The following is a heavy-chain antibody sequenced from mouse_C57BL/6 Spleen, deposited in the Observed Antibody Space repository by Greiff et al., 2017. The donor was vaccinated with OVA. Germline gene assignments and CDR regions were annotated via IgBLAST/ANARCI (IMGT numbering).Heavy chain of an antibody. Sequence: VQLQQSGPELVKPGASVKISCKASGYAFSSSWMNWVKQRPGKGLEWIGRIYPGDGDTTYNGKFKGKATLTADKSSSTAYMQLSSLTSEDSAVYFCARGIYYGSYYAMDYWGQGTSVTVSS. V-gene: IGHV1-82*01. CDR2: IYPGDGDT. D-gene: IGHD1-1*01. CDR1: GYAFSSSW. J-gene: IGHJ4*01. CDR3: ARGIYYGSYYAMDY.